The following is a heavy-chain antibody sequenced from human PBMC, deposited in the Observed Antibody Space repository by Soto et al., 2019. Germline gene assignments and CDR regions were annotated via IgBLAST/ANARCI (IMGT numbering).Heavy chain of an antibody. CDR3: ARVVVVIPPGYYYAMDV. CDR1: GFIFSRYS. D-gene: IGHD3-22*01. CDR2: ITSSSDTI. V-gene: IGHV3-48*02. J-gene: IGHJ6*02. Sequence: GGSLRLSCAVSGFIFSRYSMNWVRQAPGRGLEWVAYITSSSDTIYYSDSVKGRFTISRDNGKNSLFLQMNSLRDEDTAVYYCARVVVVIPPGYYYAMDVWGQGTTVTVSS.